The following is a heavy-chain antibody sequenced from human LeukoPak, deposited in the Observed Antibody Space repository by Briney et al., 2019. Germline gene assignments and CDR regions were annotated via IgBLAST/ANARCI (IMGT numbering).Heavy chain of an antibody. CDR2: IYYSGST. Sequence: PSETLSLTCTVSGGSISSYCWSWIRQPPGKGLGWIGYIYYSGSTNYNPSLKSRVTISVDTSKNQFSLKLSSVTAADTAVYYCAGAIIAARPRYYFDYWGQGTLVTVSS. CDR1: GGSISSYC. J-gene: IGHJ4*02. CDR3: AGAIIAARPRYYFDY. V-gene: IGHV4-59*01. D-gene: IGHD6-6*01.